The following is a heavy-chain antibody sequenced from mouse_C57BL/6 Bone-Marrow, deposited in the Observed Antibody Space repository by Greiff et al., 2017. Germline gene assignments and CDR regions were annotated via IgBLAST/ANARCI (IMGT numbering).Heavy chain of an antibody. V-gene: IGHV5-9-1*02. CDR1: GFTFRSDA. D-gene: IGHD1-1*01. J-gene: IGHJ2*01. Sequence: EVMLVESGEGLVKPGGSLVLSCAASGFTFRSDAMSWVRQSPEKRLDRVAYICSGGDYIYYADPVKGRFTISRDNARNTLYLQMSSLKSEDTAMYYCTRERGYGSSPYYFDYWGQGTTLTVSS. CDR2: ICSGGDYI. CDR3: TRERGYGSSPYYFDY.